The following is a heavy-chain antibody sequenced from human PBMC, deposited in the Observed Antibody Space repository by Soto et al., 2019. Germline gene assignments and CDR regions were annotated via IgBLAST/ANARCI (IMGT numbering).Heavy chain of an antibody. CDR2: ISAYNGNT. V-gene: IGHV1-18*01. J-gene: IGHJ4*02. Sequence: ASVKVSCKASGYTFTSYGISWVRQAPGQGLEWMGWISAYNGNTNYAQKLQGRVTMTTDTSTSTAYMELRSLRSDDTAVYYCARGVSSYYDSSGDLDYWGQGTLVTVSS. D-gene: IGHD3-22*01. CDR3: ARGVSSYYDSSGDLDY. CDR1: GYTFTSYG.